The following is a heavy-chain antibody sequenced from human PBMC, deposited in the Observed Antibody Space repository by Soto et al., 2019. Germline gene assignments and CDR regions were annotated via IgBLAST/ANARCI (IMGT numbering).Heavy chain of an antibody. CDR2: ISAYNGNT. D-gene: IGHD6-19*01. CDR3: ARGLAPLAVAGTPDGFDI. V-gene: IGHV1-18*01. Sequence: WASVRFSGRASGYTFTRYGISWVRQAPGQGLGWRGWISAYNGNTNYAQKLQDRVTMTTDTSTSTAYMELRSLRSDDTAVYYCARGLAPLAVAGTPDGFDIWGQGSMVTISS. CDR1: GYTFTRYG. J-gene: IGHJ3*02.